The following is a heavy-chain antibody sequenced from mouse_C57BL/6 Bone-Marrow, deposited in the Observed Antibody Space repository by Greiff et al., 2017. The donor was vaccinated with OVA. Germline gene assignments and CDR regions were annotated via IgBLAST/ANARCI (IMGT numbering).Heavy chain of an antibody. J-gene: IGHJ1*03. CDR3: ARSSSYYYGGGYFDV. Sequence: EVKLQESGGGLVQPGGSLSLSCAASGFTFTDYYMSWVRQPPGKALEWLGFIRNKANGYTTEYSASVKGRFTISRDNSQSILYLQMNALRAEDSATYYCARSSSYYYGGGYFDVWGTGTTVTVSS. V-gene: IGHV7-3*01. CDR1: GFTFTDYY. D-gene: IGHD1-1*01. CDR2: IRNKANGYTT.